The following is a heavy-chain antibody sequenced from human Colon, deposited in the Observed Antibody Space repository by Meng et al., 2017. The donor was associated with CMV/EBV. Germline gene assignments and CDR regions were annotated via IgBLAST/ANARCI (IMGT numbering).Heavy chain of an antibody. Sequence: GESLKISCAASGFTFSTYTMNWVRQAPGKGLEWVSSISYGSTYVEYADSVLGRFTITRDNAETSLYLQMDSLRVEDTAVYYCVRESTSSSYDYWGQGTLVTVSS. CDR2: ISYGSTYV. V-gene: IGHV3-21*06. CDR3: VRESTSSSYDY. J-gene: IGHJ4*02. D-gene: IGHD6-13*01. CDR1: GFTFSTYT.